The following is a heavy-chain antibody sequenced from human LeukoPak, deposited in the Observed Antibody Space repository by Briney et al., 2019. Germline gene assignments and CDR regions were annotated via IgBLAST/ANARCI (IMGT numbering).Heavy chain of an antibody. CDR2: IYPGDSDT. CDR1: GYSFTSYW. D-gene: IGHD3-10*01. CDR3: ARHRGLLGVGAALGYFDY. V-gene: IGHV5-51*01. Sequence: GESLKISCKGSGYSFTSYWIGWVRQMPGKGLEWMGIIYPGDSDTRYSPSFQGQVTISADKSISTAYLRWSSLKASDTAMYYCARHRGLLGVGAALGYFDYWGQGTLVTVSS. J-gene: IGHJ4*02.